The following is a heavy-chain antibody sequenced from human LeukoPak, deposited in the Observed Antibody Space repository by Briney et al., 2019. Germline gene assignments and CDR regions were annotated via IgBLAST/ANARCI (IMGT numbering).Heavy chain of an antibody. Sequence: ASVKVSCKASGYTFTTYDINWVRQAPGQGLERMGWMNPNSGNTGYVQKFQGRVTMTRYNSITTAYMELSSLRSEDTAVYYCARGAPPSIGDGYNIDFWGQGTLVTVSS. CDR1: GYTFTTYD. J-gene: IGHJ4*02. D-gene: IGHD5-24*01. CDR3: ARGAPPSIGDGYNIDF. CDR2: MNPNSGNT. V-gene: IGHV1-8*02.